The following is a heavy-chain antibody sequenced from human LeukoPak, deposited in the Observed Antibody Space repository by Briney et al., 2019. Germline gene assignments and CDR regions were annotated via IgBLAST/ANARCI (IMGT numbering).Heavy chain of an antibody. Sequence: GESLKISCAASGFTFINAWMTRVRQAPGKGLEWVGRIKSKADGETTDYAAPVKGRFTISRDDSTNTLFLQMNNLKTEDTAFYYCIADIPSGIYPFDYWGQGTLVTVSS. J-gene: IGHJ4*02. CDR2: IKSKADGETT. CDR1: GFTFINAW. V-gene: IGHV3-15*01. D-gene: IGHD1-26*01. CDR3: IADIPSGIYPFDY.